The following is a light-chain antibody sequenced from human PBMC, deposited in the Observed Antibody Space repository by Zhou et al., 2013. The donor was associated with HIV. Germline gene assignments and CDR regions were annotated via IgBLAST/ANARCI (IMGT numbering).Light chain of an antibody. J-gene: IGKJ4*01. V-gene: IGKV1-33*01. Sequence: DIQMTQSPSSLSASVGDRVTITCQASHDISNYLNWYQQQPGKAPKLLIYDASNLETGVPSRFSGGGSGTDFSFTISSLQLEDIATYYCQQYDDFPRLTFGGGTKVEIK. CDR1: HDISNY. CDR2: DAS. CDR3: QQYDDFPRLT.